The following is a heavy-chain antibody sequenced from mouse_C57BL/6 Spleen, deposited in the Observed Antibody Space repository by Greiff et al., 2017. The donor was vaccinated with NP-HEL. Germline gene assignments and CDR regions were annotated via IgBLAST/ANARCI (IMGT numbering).Heavy chain of an antibody. CDR3: TTFPLYYYGSSPFAY. D-gene: IGHD1-1*01. V-gene: IGHV14-4*01. CDR1: GFNIKDDY. Sequence: EVQLQQSGAELVRPGASVKLSCTASGFNIKDDYMHWVKQRPEQGLERIGWIDPENGDTEYASKFQGKATITADTSSNTAYLQLSSLTSEDTAVYYCTTFPLYYYGSSPFAYWGQGTLVTVSA. CDR2: IDPENGDT. J-gene: IGHJ3*01.